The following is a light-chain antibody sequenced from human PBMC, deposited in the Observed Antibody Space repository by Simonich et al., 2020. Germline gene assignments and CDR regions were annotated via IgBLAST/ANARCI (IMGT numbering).Light chain of an antibody. CDR3: QQYNNWPPFT. V-gene: IGKV3-15*01. CDR2: GAS. J-gene: IGKJ3*01. CDR1: QSVSSN. Sequence: EIVMTQSPATLSVSPGERATLSCRASQSVSSNLAWYQQKPGPAPRLLIYGASTRATGIPARSSGSGYGTEFTLTISSMQSEDFAVYYCQQYNNWPPFTFGPGTKVDIK.